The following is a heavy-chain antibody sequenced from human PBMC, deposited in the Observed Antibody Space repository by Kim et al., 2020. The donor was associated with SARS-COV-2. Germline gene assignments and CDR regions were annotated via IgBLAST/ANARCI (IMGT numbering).Heavy chain of an antibody. V-gene: IGHV4-59*01. D-gene: IGHD5-18*01. J-gene: IGHJ2*01. Sequence: NPSPKSRVTISVDTSKSRFSLKLSSVTAADTAVYYCARESLADTAMVEWYFDLWGRGTLVTVSS. CDR3: ARESLADTAMVEWYFDL.